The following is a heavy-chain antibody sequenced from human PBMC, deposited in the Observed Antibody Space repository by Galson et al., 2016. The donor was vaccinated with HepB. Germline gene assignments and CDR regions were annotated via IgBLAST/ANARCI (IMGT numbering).Heavy chain of an antibody. J-gene: IGHJ4*02. D-gene: IGHD1-1*01. CDR3: ARERYKRQVDY. CDR2: ISTSTTYI. CDR1: GFTFSTYG. Sequence: SLRLSCAASGFTFSTYGMHWVRQGPGKGLEWVSFISTSTTYIYYADSVKGRFTISRDNAKNSLYLQMNSLRVEDTAVYYCARERYKRQVDYWGQGTLVTVSS. V-gene: IGHV3-21*01.